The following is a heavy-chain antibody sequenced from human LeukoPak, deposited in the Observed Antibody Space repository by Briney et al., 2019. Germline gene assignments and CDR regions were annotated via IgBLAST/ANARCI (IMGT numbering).Heavy chain of an antibody. J-gene: IGHJ6*02. CDR1: GGTFSSYA. Sequence: GASVKVSCKAPGGTFSSYAISWVRQAPGQGLEWMGGIIPIFGTANYAQKFQGRVTITADESTSTAYMELSSLRSEDTAVYYCARARIVGAYNHYYYGMDVWGQGTTVTVSS. CDR3: ARARIVGAYNHYYYGMDV. V-gene: IGHV1-69*13. D-gene: IGHD1-26*01. CDR2: IIPIFGTA.